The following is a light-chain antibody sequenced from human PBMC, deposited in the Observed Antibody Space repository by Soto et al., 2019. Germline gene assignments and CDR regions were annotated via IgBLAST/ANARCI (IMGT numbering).Light chain of an antibody. V-gene: IGLV2-8*01. CDR1: SNDVGGFEY. CDR3: SSYAGNYREV. CDR2: EVS. Sequence: QSALTQPPSASGSPGQSVTLSCTGTSNDVGGFEYVSWYQQHPDKAPKLVIYEVSKRPSGVPDRFSGSKSGSTASLTVSGLQAEDEAEYYCSSYAGNYREVFGTGPKLTVL. J-gene: IGLJ1*01.